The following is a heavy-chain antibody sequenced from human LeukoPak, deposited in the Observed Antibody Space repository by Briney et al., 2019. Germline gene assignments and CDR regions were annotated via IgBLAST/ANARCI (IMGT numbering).Heavy chain of an antibody. CDR3: ARGKWELLIHAFDI. D-gene: IGHD1-26*01. V-gene: IGHV1-8*02. J-gene: IGHJ3*02. Sequence: ASVKVSCKASGYTFTGYYMHWVRQAPGQGLEWMGWMNPNSGNTGYAQKFQGRVTMTRNTSISTAYMELSSLRSEDTAVYYCARGKWELLIHAFDIWGQGTMVTVSS. CDR2: MNPNSGNT. CDR1: GYTFTGYY.